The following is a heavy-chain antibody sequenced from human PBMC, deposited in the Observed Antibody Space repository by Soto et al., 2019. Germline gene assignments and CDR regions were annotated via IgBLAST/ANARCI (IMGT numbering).Heavy chain of an antibody. CDR1: GYTFTSYA. J-gene: IGHJ4*02. CDR3: ARAPGGPGIAEY. Sequence: QVQLVQSGAEEKKPGASVKVSCKASGYTFTSYAMDWVRQAPGQRLEWMGWINAGNGNTKYSQKFQGRVTITRDTSASTAYMALSSLRSEDTAVYSCARAPGGPGIAEYWGQGTLVTVSS. CDR2: INAGNGNT. V-gene: IGHV1-3*05. D-gene: IGHD6-13*01.